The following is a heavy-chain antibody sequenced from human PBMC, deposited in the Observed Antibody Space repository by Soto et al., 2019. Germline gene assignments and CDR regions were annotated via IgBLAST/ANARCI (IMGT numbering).Heavy chain of an antibody. CDR2: IFYSGSA. CDR3: ASPQKGNAFDI. Sequence: SETLSLTCPVSGGSVSNGDYYWSWIRQPPGKGLEWIGYIFYSGSAHYNPSLKSRATISVDKSKNQFSLKLSSVTAADTAVYYCASPQKGNAFDIWGQGTMVTVSS. J-gene: IGHJ3*02. CDR1: GGSVSNGDYY. V-gene: IGHV4-30-4*01. D-gene: IGHD6-13*01.